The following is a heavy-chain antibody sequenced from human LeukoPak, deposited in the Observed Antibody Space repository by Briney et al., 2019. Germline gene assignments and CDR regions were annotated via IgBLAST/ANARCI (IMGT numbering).Heavy chain of an antibody. V-gene: IGHV4-59*08. CDR1: GDSISSYY. J-gene: IGHJ3*02. Sequence: SETLSLTCTVSGDSISSYYWSWIRQPPGKGLEWIGYIYYSGSTNYNPSLKSRVTISVDTSKNQFSLKLSSVTAADTSVYYCARRTYYYDSSGLEFDIWGQGTMVTVSS. D-gene: IGHD3-22*01. CDR2: IYYSGST. CDR3: ARRTYYYDSSGLEFDI.